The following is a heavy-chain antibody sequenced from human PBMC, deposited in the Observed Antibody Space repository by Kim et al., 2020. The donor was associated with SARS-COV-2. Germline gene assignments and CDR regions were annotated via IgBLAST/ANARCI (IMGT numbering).Heavy chain of an antibody. CDR3: ARQVAGTDRRFDD. Sequence: SETLSLICTVSGGSFSSYRWSWIRQSAGKGLEWIGRIHASGSTNYNPSLKSRLTMSVDASQHQMSLKLSSVTAADTAMYYCARQVAGTDRRFDDWGQGILVTGSA. J-gene: IGHJ4*02. V-gene: IGHV4-4*07. D-gene: IGHD6-19*01. CDR1: GGSFSSYR. CDR2: IHASGST.